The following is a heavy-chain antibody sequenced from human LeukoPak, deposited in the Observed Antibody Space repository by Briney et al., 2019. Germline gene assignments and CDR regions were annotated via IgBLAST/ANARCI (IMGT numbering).Heavy chain of an antibody. CDR2: INPSGGST. CDR1: GYTFTGYY. CDR3: ARDGRYYDFWSGYIKGYYYYYYYMDV. D-gene: IGHD3-3*01. Sequence: ASVKVSCKASGYTFTGYYMHWVRQAPGQGLEWMGIINPSGGSTSYAQKFQGRVTMTRDMSTSTVYMELSSLRSEDTAVYYCARDGRYYDFWSGYIKGYYYYYYYMDVWGKGTTVTVSS. V-gene: IGHV1-46*01. J-gene: IGHJ6*03.